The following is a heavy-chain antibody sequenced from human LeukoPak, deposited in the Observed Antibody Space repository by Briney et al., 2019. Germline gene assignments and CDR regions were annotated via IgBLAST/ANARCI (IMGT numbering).Heavy chain of an antibody. D-gene: IGHD3-3*01. J-gene: IGHJ4*02. CDR2: IHHSGST. CDR1: GASISVYY. CDR3: ARAPQGVAPLFDY. Sequence: SETLSLTCTVSGASISVYYWTWIRQAPGRGLEWIGHIHHSGSTNYNPSLKSRVTISIDTSKTQFSLKLTSVTAADTAVYYCARAPQGVAPLFDYWGQGTLVTVSS. V-gene: IGHV4-59*01.